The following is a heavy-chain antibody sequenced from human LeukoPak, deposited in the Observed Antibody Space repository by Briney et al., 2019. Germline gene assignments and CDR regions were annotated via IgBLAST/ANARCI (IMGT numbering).Heavy chain of an antibody. D-gene: IGHD3-10*01. V-gene: IGHV4-59*01. CDR2: IYYSGST. J-gene: IGHJ4*02. CDR1: GGSISSYY. CDR3: ARTDYGSGRSIDY. Sequence: SETLSLTCTVSGGSISSYYWSWIRQPPGKGLEWIGYIYYSGSTNYNPSLKSRVTISVDTSKNQFSLKLSSVTAADTAVYYCARTDYGSGRSIDYWGQGTLVTVSS.